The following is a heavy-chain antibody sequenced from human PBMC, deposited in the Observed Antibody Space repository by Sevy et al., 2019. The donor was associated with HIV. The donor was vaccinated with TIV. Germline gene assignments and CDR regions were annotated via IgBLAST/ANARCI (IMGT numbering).Heavy chain of an antibody. Sequence: GGSLRLSCAASGFTFSFYSMHWVRQAPGKGLEWVATISLDGSNKHYADSVKGRFTISRDNFMSSLFLQMNSLRTEDTAVYYCARGGYYYDNAAYYALDSWGQGTLVTVSS. CDR3: ARGGYYYDNAAYYALDS. CDR1: GFTFSFYS. CDR2: ISLDGSNK. J-gene: IGHJ4*02. D-gene: IGHD3-22*01. V-gene: IGHV3-30*04.